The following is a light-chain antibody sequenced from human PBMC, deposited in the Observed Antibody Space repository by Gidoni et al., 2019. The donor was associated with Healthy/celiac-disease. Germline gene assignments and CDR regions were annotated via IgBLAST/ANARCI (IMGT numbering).Light chain of an antibody. CDR3: QQSYSTPYS. J-gene: IGKJ2*03. CDR2: AAS. V-gene: IGKV1-39*01. CDR1: QSISSY. Sequence: IQMTQSPSSLSASVGDRVTITCRASQSISSYINWYQQKPGKAPKLLIYAASSLQSGVQSRFSGSGSGTDFTLTISSLQPEDFATYYCQQSYSTPYSFGQGTKLEIK.